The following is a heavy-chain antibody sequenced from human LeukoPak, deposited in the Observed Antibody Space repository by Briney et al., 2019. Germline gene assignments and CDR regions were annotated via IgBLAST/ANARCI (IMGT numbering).Heavy chain of an antibody. CDR3: AKAIREYTSCTSYSVFDI. CDR1: GFTLRNYA. Sequence: GGSLRLSCATSGFTLRNYAMSWVRQAPGKGLEWVSAISGSDGSTYYADSVKGRFTISRDNSKNKLLLQMDSLRGDDTAIYFCAKAIREYTSCTSYSVFDIWGQGTMVTVSS. V-gene: IGHV3-23*01. CDR2: ISGSDGST. D-gene: IGHD6-6*01. J-gene: IGHJ3*02.